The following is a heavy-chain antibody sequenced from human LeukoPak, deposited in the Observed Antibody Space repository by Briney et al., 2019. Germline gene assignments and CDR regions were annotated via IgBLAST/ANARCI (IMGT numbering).Heavy chain of an antibody. J-gene: IGHJ4*02. CDR1: GYSFTSYW. Sequence: GESLKISCKGSGYSFTSYWIGWVRQMPGKGLEWMGIIYPGDSDTRYSPSFQGQVTISADKSISTAYLQWSSLKASDTAMYYCARQQGLGYCSSTSCSINDYWGQGTLVTVSS. CDR2: IYPGDSDT. D-gene: IGHD2-2*01. V-gene: IGHV5-51*01. CDR3: ARQQGLGYCSSTSCSINDY.